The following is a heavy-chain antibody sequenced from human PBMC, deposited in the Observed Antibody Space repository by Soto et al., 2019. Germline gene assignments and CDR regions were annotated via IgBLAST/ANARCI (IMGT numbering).Heavy chain of an antibody. Sequence: GASVKVSCKASGYIFTNYIMHWVRQAPGQRLEWMGWINAVGGNTRYSQKFQGRVTITRDTSTSTAYMELSSLRSEDTAVYYCARPPDGYGDSIQAFDIWGQGTMVTVSS. CDR2: INAVGGNT. CDR1: GYIFTNYI. CDR3: ARPPDGYGDSIQAFDI. V-gene: IGHV1-3*01. J-gene: IGHJ3*02. D-gene: IGHD4-17*01.